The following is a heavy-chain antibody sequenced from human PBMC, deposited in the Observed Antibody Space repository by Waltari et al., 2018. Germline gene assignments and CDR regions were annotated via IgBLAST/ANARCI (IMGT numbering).Heavy chain of an antibody. D-gene: IGHD2-2*02. Sequence: QVQLQESGPGLVKPSQTLSLTCTVSGGSISSGSYYWSWIRQPAGKGLGWIGRIYTSGSTNYNPSLKSRVTISVDTSKNQFSLKLSSVTAADTAVYYCARSPIIVVVPAAIGYYMDVWGKGTTVTVSS. CDR2: IYTSGST. V-gene: IGHV4-61*02. CDR1: GGSISSGSYY. CDR3: ARSPIIVVVPAAIGYYMDV. J-gene: IGHJ6*03.